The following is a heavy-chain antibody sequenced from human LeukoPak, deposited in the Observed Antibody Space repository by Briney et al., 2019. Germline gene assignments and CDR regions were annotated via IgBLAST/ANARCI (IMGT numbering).Heavy chain of an antibody. V-gene: IGHV4-59*01. J-gene: IGHJ2*01. CDR3: ARDSHSFNYDYVWGSYRRYWYFDL. Sequence: KPSETLSLTXTVSGGSISSYYWSWIRQPPGKGLEWIGYIYYSGSTNDNPSLKSRVTISVDTSKNQFSLKLSSVTAADTAVYYCARDSHSFNYDYVWGSYRRYWYFDLWGRGTLVTVSS. CDR2: IYYSGST. CDR1: GGSISSYY. D-gene: IGHD3-16*02.